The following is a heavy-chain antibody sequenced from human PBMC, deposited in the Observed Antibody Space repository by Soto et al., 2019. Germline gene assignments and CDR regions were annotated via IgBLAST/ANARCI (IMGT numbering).Heavy chain of an antibody. CDR1: GGSISSGGYS. D-gene: IGHD4-4*01. J-gene: IGHJ4*02. CDR3: AIGMTTVTSYDY. Sequence: PSETLYLTCDVSGGSISSGGYSWSWIPQRPGKGLEWIGYIYHSRSTYYTPSLKSRVAISVDRSKNQFSLNLSSVPAADTAVYYCAIGMTTVTSYDYWGQGTLVTVSS. CDR2: IYHSRST. V-gene: IGHV4-30-2*01.